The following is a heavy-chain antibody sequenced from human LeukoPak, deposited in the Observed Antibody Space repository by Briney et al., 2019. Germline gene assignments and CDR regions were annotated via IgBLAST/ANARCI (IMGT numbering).Heavy chain of an antibody. CDR2: TYYSGST. J-gene: IGHJ4*02. Sequence: SETLSLTCTVSGGSISSSSYYWGWLRQPPGKGLEWIGRTYYSGSTYYNPTLKSRVTISVDTSKNQFSLKLSSVTAADTAVYYCAREGSLYYYGSGTKPGPVDYWGQGNLVTVSS. CDR1: GGSISSSSYY. CDR3: AREGSLYYYGSGTKPGPVDY. V-gene: IGHV4-39*07. D-gene: IGHD3-10*01.